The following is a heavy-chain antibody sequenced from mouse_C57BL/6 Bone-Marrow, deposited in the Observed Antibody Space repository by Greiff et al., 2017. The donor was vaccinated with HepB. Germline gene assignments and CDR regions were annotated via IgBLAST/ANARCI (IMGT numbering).Heavy chain of an antibody. Sequence: VQLVESGAELVRPGPSVKVSCKASGYAFTNYLIEWVKQRPGQGLEWIGVINPGSGGTNYNEKFKGKATLTADKSSSTAYMQLSSLTSEDSAVYFCARGRYGSWFAYWGQGTLVTVSA. V-gene: IGHV1-54*01. CDR2: INPGSGGT. J-gene: IGHJ3*01. CDR3: ARGRYGSWFAY. CDR1: GYAFTNYL. D-gene: IGHD1-1*01.